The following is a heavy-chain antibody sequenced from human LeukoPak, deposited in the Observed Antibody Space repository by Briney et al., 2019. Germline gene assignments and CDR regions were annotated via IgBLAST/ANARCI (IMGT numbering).Heavy chain of an antibody. D-gene: IGHD1-26*01. CDR1: GGSISSSSYY. CDR3: ARRYSGSYSLGY. CDR2: IFYSGSI. V-gene: IGHV4-39*01. J-gene: IGHJ4*02. Sequence: SETLSLTCTVCGGSISSSSYYWSWVRQPPGKGLEWIGSIFYSGSIYYNPSLKSRVTISVDTSNNQFSLKLSSVSAADTAVYYCARRYSGSYSLGYWGQGTPVTVSS.